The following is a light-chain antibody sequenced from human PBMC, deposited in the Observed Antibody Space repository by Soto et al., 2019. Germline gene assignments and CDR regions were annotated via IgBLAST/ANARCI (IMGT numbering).Light chain of an antibody. V-gene: IGLV1-40*01. CDR2: GNS. CDR1: SSNIGAGYD. Sequence: QSVLTQPPSVSGAPGQRVTISCTGSSSNIGAGYDVHWYQQLPGKAPKLLIYGNSNRPSGVSDRFSGSKSGTSASLAITGLQAEDEADYYCQSYASSLTRVFGGGTKLTVL. J-gene: IGLJ2*01. CDR3: QSYASSLTRV.